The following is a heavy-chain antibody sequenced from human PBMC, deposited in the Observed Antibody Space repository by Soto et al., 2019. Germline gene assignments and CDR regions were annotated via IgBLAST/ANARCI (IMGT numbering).Heavy chain of an antibody. D-gene: IGHD5-18*01. CDR3: ARGRGYFTY. J-gene: IGHJ4*02. CDR2: INHSGST. V-gene: IGHV4-34*01. Sequence: PETLCLTCAVYGGSFSGYYWSWIRQPPGKGLEWIGEINHSGSTNYNPSLKSRVTISVDTSKNQFSLKLSSVTAADTAVYYCARGRGYFTYCGQRTLVTVSA. CDR1: GGSFSGYY.